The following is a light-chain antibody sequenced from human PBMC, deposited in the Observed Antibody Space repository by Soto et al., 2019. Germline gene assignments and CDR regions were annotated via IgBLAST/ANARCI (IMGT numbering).Light chain of an antibody. CDR2: DAS. CDR1: QSVTNS. Sequence: EIVLTQSPATLSLSPGERATLSCRASQSVTNSLAWYQQKPCQAPRLLVYDASNRATGIPTKFSGSGSGTDFTLTISNLEPEDFAVYYCQQHISWPLTFGGGTKVEIK. V-gene: IGKV3-11*01. CDR3: QQHISWPLT. J-gene: IGKJ4*01.